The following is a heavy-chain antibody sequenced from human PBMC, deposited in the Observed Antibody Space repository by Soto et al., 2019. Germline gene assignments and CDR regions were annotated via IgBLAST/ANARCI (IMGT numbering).Heavy chain of an antibody. Sequence: GASVKVSCKASGGNFRRYAISWVRQAPGQGLEWMGGILPIFGSPSHAQKFQGRVTVTADESTSTAYLELTSLTSEDTAMYYCAFGDCTTTSCSYYFYGLDVWGQGSPVTVSS. CDR2: ILPIFGSP. J-gene: IGHJ6*02. CDR1: GGNFRRYA. CDR3: AFGDCTTTSCSYYFYGLDV. V-gene: IGHV1-69*13. D-gene: IGHD2-2*01.